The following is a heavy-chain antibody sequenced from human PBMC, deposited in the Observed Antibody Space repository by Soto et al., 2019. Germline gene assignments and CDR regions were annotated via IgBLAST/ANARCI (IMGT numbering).Heavy chain of an antibody. CDR1: GGSISSGDYY. J-gene: IGHJ4*02. CDR2: IYYSGSA. D-gene: IGHD6-13*01. V-gene: IGHV4-30-4*01. CDR3: ARRPLAYFDY. Sequence: SETLSLTCTVSGGSISSGDYYWSWIRQPPGKGLEWIGYIYYSGSAYYNPSLKSRLTISLDTSKNQFSLNLSSVTAADTAVYFCARRPLAYFDYWGRGIQVTVSS.